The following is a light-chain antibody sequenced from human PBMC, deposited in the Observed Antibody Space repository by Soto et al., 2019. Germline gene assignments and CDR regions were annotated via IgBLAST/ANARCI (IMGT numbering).Light chain of an antibody. V-gene: IGKV1-5*03. CDR2: KAS. J-gene: IGKJ2*01. Sequence: DIQMTQSPSTLSASVGDRVTITCRASQSIGSWLAWYQQKPGKAPNLLIYKASSSKSGDPSRFSGSGSGTEFTLTIGGLQPDDFATYYCQHYNTFYTFGQGTKLEIK. CDR3: QHYNTFYT. CDR1: QSIGSW.